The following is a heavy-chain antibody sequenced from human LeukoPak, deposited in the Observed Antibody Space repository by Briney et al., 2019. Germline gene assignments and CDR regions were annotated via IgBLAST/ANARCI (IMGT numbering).Heavy chain of an antibody. CDR3: ARTEFDAFDI. J-gene: IGHJ3*02. V-gene: IGHV4-59*01. Sequence: PSETLSLTCTVSGGSISSYYWSWIRQPPGKGLEWIGYIYYSGSTNYNPSLKSRVTISVDTSKNQFSLKLSSVAAADTAVYYCARTEFDAFDIWGQGTMVTVSS. CDR1: GGSISSYY. CDR2: IYYSGST. D-gene: IGHD3-10*01.